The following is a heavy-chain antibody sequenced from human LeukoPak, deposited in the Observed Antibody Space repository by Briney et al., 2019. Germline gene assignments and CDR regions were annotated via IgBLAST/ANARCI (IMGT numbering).Heavy chain of an antibody. J-gene: IGHJ3*02. CDR1: GFTFSSYA. CDR3: AKDPSHYYDSSGYYSRAFDI. D-gene: IGHD3-22*01. Sequence: GGSLRLSCAASGFTFSSYAMSWVRQAPGKGLEWVSAISGSGGSTYYADSVKGRFTISRDNSKNTLYLQMNSLRAEDTAVYYCAKDPSHYYDSSGYYSRAFDIWGQGTMVTVSS. V-gene: IGHV3-23*01. CDR2: ISGSGGST.